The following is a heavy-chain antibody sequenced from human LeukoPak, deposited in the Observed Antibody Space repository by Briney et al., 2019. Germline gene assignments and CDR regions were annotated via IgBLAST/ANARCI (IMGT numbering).Heavy chain of an antibody. CDR3: ARGPIQLWIHNAMDV. D-gene: IGHD1-1*01. V-gene: IGHV3-49*04. J-gene: IGHJ6*02. CDR2: IRSKAYRGST. CDR1: GFTFGDHA. Sequence: GGSLRLSCTGSGFTFGDHAMSWVRQAPGKGLEWVGFIRSKAYRGSTEYAASVKGRFTISRDDSASIAYLQMNSLKTEDTAVYYCARGPIQLWIHNAMDVWGQGTTVTVSS.